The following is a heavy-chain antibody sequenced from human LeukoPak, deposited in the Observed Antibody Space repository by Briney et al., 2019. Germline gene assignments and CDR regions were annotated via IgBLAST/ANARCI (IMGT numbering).Heavy chain of an antibody. J-gene: IGHJ5*02. CDR2: INHSGST. V-gene: IGHV4-34*01. CDR3: ARRIGIAAVPGWPRTKNWFDP. Sequence: SETLSLTCAVYGGSFSGYYWSWIRQPPGKGLEWIGEINHSGSTNFHPSLKSRVTISVDTSKNQFSLKLGSVNVADTAVYYCARRIGIAAVPGWPRTKNWFDPWGQGTLVTVSS. D-gene: IGHD6-13*01. CDR1: GGSFSGYY.